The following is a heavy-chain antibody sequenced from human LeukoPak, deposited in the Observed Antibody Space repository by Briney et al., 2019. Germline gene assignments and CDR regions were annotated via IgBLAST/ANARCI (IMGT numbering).Heavy chain of an antibody. V-gene: IGHV3-30-3*01. CDR2: ISYDGSNK. CDR3: ARDRGVGTLGSDY. CDR1: GFTFSSYA. D-gene: IGHD2/OR15-2a*01. J-gene: IGHJ4*02. Sequence: PGGSLRLSCAASGFTFSSYAMHWVRQAPGKGLEWVAVISYDGSNKYYADSVKGRFTISRDNSKNTLYLQMNSLRAEDTAVYYCARDRGVGTLGSDYWGQGTLVTVSS.